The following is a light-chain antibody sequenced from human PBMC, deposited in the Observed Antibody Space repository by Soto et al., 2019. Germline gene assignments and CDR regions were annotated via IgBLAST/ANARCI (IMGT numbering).Light chain of an antibody. J-gene: IGKJ1*01. Sequence: DIQMTQSPSTLSASVGDRVTITCRASQSISSWLAWYKQKPGKAPKLLIYKASSLESGVPSRFSGSGSGTEFTLTISSLQPDDFATFYCQHYNSYPCTFGQGNKVEIK. CDR1: QSISSW. CDR3: QHYNSYPCT. V-gene: IGKV1-5*03. CDR2: KAS.